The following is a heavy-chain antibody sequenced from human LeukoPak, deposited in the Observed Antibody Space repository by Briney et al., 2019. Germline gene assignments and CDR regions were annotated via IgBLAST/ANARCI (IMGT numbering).Heavy chain of an antibody. Sequence: GGSLRLSCAASGFTFGSYEMNWVRQAPGKGLEWVSYISGSGSTIYYADSVKGRFTISRDNAKNSLYLQMNSLRAEDTAVYYCARGYSSGWHYYYYYYYMDVWGKGTTVTVSS. CDR1: GFTFGSYE. D-gene: IGHD6-19*01. J-gene: IGHJ6*03. V-gene: IGHV3-48*03. CDR2: ISGSGSTI. CDR3: ARGYSSGWHYYYYYYYMDV.